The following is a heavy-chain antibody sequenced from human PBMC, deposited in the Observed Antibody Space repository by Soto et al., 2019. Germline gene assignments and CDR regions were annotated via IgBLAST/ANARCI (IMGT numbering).Heavy chain of an antibody. CDR2: ISYDGSRK. V-gene: IGHV3-30*18. CDR3: AKGIKWNYGMDV. D-gene: IGHD1-26*01. CDR1: GFTFSNYG. J-gene: IGHJ6*02. Sequence: GGSLRLSCAASGFTFSNYGIHWVRQAPGKGLEWVALISYDGSRKYYADSVKGRFTISRGNSKNTLFLDMNSLRAEDTAVYYCAKGIKWNYGMDVWGQGTTVTVSS.